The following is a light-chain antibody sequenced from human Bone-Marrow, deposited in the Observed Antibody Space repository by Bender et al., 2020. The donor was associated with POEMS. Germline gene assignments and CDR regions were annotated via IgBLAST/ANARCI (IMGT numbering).Light chain of an antibody. CDR2: EGN. V-gene: IGLV2-14*02. J-gene: IGLJ1*01. CDR3: SSYTSGSALYV. Sequence: QSALTQPASVSASPGQSITIPCTGTGSDVGRHNLVSWYQHHPGKAPKLIIYEGNKRPSGVSNRFSGSKSGNTASLTISGLRAEDEADYYCSSYTSGSALYVFGTGTTVTVL. CDR1: GSDVGRHNL.